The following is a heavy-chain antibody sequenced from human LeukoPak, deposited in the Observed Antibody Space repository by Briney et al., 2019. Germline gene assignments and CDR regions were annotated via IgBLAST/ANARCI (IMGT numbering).Heavy chain of an antibody. V-gene: IGHV1-2*02. CDR1: GYTFTGYY. Sequence: RASVKVSCKASGYTFTGYYMHWVRQAPGQGLEWMGWSNPNRGGTNYAQKFQVRGTMTRDTSISTAYMELSRLRSDDTDVYYCARERADTAMSLGSYGMDVWGQGTTVPVSS. J-gene: IGHJ6*02. D-gene: IGHD5-18*01. CDR2: SNPNRGGT. CDR3: ARERADTAMSLGSYGMDV.